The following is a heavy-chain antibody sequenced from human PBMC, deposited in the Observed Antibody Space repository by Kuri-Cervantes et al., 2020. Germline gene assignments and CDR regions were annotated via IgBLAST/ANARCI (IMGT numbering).Heavy chain of an antibody. CDR2: ISSSGSTI. CDR1: GFTFSSHA. J-gene: IGHJ6*01. V-gene: IGHV3-48*04. D-gene: IGHD3-16*02. CDR3: ARDWGTFGGVIVPYYYYGMDV. Sequence: GVLKISCAASGFTFSSHAMSWVCQAPGKGQEWVSYISSSGSTIYDADSVKGRFTISRDNAKNSLYRPMNSLRAEDTAVYYCARDWGTFGGVIVPYYYYGMDVWGQGTTVTVSS.